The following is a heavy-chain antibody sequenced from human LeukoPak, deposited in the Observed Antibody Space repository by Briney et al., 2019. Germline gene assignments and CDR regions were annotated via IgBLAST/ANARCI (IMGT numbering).Heavy chain of an antibody. J-gene: IGHJ4*02. CDR3: AKRAAAGDDY. CDR1: GFTFSSYS. D-gene: IGHD6-13*01. V-gene: IGHV3-21*04. CDR2: ISSSSSYI. Sequence: PGGSLRLSCAASGFTFSSYSMNWVRQAPGKGLEWVSSISSSSSYIYYADSVKGRFTISRDNAKNSLYLQMNSLRAEDTAVYYCAKRAAAGDDYWGQGTLVTVSS.